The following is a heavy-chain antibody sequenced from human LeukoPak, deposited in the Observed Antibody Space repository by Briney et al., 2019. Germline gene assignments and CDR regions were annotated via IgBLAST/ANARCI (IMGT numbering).Heavy chain of an antibody. V-gene: IGHV1-18*01. CDR2: ISAYSGDT. D-gene: IGHD1-26*01. CDR1: GYTFSNSG. J-gene: IGHJ4*02. CDR3: ARDSGTYSYFDY. Sequence: GASVTVSCKASGYTFSNSGISWVRQAPGQGLAWMGWISAYSGDTNYAQKFQGRVTMTTDTSTSTAYMELRSLRSDDTAVYYCARDSGTYSYFDYWGQGTLVTVSS.